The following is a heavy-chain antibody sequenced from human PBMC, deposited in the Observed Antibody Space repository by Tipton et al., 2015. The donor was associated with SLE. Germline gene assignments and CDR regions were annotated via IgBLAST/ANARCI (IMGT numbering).Heavy chain of an antibody. CDR3: ARGPGLGVVVVTQSDWFDP. CDR2: IYHSGST. CDR1: GDSISSTKW. Sequence: TLSLTCAISGDSISSTKWWTWVRQAPGKGLEWIGEIYHSGSTNYNPSLKSRLSISVDKSNNQFSLKMTSVTAADTAVYYCARGPGLGVVVVTQSDWFDPWGQGTLVTVSS. J-gene: IGHJ5*02. D-gene: IGHD2-15*01. V-gene: IGHV4-4*02.